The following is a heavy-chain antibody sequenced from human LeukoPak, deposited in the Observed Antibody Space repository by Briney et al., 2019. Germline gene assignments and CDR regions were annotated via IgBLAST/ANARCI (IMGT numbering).Heavy chain of an antibody. Sequence: PGGSLRLSCAASGFTFSSYAMSWVRQAPGKGLEWVSAISGSGGSTYYADSVKGRFTISRDNSKNTLYLQMNSLRAEDTAVYYCAKDEGIVVVTANAFDIWGQGTMVTVSS. J-gene: IGHJ3*02. CDR3: AKDEGIVVVTANAFDI. V-gene: IGHV3-23*01. D-gene: IGHD2-21*02. CDR2: ISGSGGST. CDR1: GFTFSSYA.